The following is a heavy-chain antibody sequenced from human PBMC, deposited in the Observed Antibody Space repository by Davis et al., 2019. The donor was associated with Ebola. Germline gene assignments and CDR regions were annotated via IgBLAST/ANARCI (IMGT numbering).Heavy chain of an antibody. Sequence: GESLKISCAASGFTFSGSAMHWVRQASGKGLEWVGRIRSKANSYATAYAASVKGRFTISRDDSKNTAYLQMNSLKTGDTAVYYCTITVTTFDYWGQGTLVTVSS. CDR3: TITVTTFDY. D-gene: IGHD4-17*01. CDR1: GFTFSGSA. CDR2: IRSKANSYAT. V-gene: IGHV3-73*01. J-gene: IGHJ4*02.